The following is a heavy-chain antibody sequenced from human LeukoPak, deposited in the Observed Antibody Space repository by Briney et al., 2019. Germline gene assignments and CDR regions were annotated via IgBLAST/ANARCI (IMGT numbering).Heavy chain of an antibody. D-gene: IGHD4-17*01. V-gene: IGHV4-59*01. Sequence: SETLSLTCTVSGVSISSYYWSWIRQPPGKGLEWIGYIYYSGSTNYNPSLKSRVTISVDTSKNQFSLKLSSVTAADTAVYYCARDRGDYGDLFDPWGQGTLVTVSS. J-gene: IGHJ5*02. CDR3: ARDRGDYGDLFDP. CDR2: IYYSGST. CDR1: GVSISSYY.